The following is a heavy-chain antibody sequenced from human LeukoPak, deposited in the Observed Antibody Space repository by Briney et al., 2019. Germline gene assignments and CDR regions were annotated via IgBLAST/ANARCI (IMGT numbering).Heavy chain of an antibody. J-gene: IGHJ6*02. Sequence: GASVKVSCKASGYTFTSYAMHWVRQAPGQRLEWMGWINAGNGNTKYSQKFQGRVTITADESTSTAYMELSSLRSEDTAAYYCARVRYSGSYSFEAPYYYYGMDVWGQGTTVTVSS. CDR3: ARVRYSGSYSFEAPYYYYGMDV. CDR2: INAGNGNT. CDR1: GYTFTSYA. D-gene: IGHD1-26*01. V-gene: IGHV1-3*01.